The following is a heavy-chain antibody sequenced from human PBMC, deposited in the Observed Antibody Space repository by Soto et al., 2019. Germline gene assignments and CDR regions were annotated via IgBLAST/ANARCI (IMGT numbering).Heavy chain of an antibody. V-gene: IGHV4-59*01. D-gene: IGHD2-15*01. Sequence: SETLSLTCTVSGGSISSYYWSWIRQPPGKGLEWFGYIYYSGSTNYNPSLKSRVTISVDTSKNQFSLKLSSVTAADTAVYYCARAFTIAARPGVVVAATYFDYWGQGTLVTVSS. J-gene: IGHJ4*02. CDR2: IYYSGST. CDR3: ARAFTIAARPGVVVAATYFDY. CDR1: GGSISSYY.